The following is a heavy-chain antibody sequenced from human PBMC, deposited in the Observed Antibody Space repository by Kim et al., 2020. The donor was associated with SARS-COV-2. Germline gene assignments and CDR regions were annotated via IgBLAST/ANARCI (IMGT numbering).Heavy chain of an antibody. V-gene: IGHV3-48*03. Sequence: GGSLRLSCAASGFTFSSYEMNWVRQAPGKGLEWVSYISSSGSTIYYADSVKGRFTISRDNAKNSLYLQMNSLRAEDTAVYYCARVGYYGMDVWGQGTTVTVSS. J-gene: IGHJ6*02. CDR1: GFTFSSYE. CDR2: ISSSGSTI. CDR3: ARVGYYGMDV. D-gene: IGHD2-15*01.